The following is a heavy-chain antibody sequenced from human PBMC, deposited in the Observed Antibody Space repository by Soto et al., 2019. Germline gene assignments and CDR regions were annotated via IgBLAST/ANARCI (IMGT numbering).Heavy chain of an antibody. CDR1: GYTFTSYG. V-gene: IGHV1-18*04. CDR3: AREAGTSHYYYYGMDV. CDR2: ISAYNGNT. Sequence: ASVKVSCKASGYTFTSYGISWVRQAPGQGLEWMGWISAYNGNTNYAQKLQGRVTMTTDTSTSTAYMELRSLRSDDTAVYYCAREAGTSHYYYYGMDVWGQGTTVTVSS. D-gene: IGHD1-1*01. J-gene: IGHJ6*02.